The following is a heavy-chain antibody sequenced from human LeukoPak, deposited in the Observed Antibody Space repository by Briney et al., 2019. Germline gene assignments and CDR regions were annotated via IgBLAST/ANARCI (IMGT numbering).Heavy chain of an antibody. D-gene: IGHD4-17*01. CDR1: GITFSSYA. CDR2: ISGTGGRI. CDR3: AKDRYGDSGGYFDL. J-gene: IGHJ2*01. V-gene: IGHV3-23*01. Sequence: GGSLRLSCAPSGITFSSYAMSWVRQAPGKGLEWVSAISGTGGRIYYGDSVKGRFTISRDNSMNTLYLQMNSLRAEDTAIYYCAKDRYGDSGGYFDLWGRGTLVTVSS.